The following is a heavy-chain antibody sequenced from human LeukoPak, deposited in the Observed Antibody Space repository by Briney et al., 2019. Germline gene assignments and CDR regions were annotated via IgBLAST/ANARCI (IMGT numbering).Heavy chain of an antibody. CDR1: GYTLTELS. Sequence: ASVKVSCKVSGYTLTELSMHWVRQAPGKGLEWMGGFDPEDGETIYAQKFQGRVTMTEDTSTDTAYMELSSLRSEDTAVYYCATGETYYYGSVSPSQFDYWGQGTLVTVSS. V-gene: IGHV1-24*01. D-gene: IGHD3-10*01. J-gene: IGHJ4*02. CDR2: FDPEDGET. CDR3: ATGETYYYGSVSPSQFDY.